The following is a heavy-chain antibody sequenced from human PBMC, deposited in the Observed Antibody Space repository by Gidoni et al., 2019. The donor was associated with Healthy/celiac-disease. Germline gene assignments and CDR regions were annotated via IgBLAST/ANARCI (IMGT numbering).Heavy chain of an antibody. Sequence: QVQLQESGPGLVKPSQTLSLTCPVSGGSISSGGYYWSWIRQHPGKGLEWIGYIYYSGSTYYNPSLKSRVTISVDTSKNQFSLKLSSVTAADTAVYYCAIQAPFDFWHRGYFDYWGQGTLVTVSS. CDR1: GGSISSGGYY. D-gene: IGHD3-3*01. CDR2: IYYSGST. J-gene: IGHJ4*02. CDR3: AIQAPFDFWHRGYFDY. V-gene: IGHV4-31*03.